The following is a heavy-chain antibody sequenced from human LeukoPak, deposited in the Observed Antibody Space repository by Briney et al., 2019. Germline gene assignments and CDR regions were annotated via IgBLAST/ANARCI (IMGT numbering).Heavy chain of an antibody. V-gene: IGHV4-34*01. CDR1: GGSFSGYY. Sequence: PSETLSLTCAVYGGSFSGYYWSWIRQPPGKGLEWIGEINHSGSNNYNPSLKSRVTISVDTSKNQFSLKLSSVTAADTAVYYCARVRRWKNWYFDLWGRGTLVTVSS. CDR3: ARVRRWKNWYFDL. J-gene: IGHJ2*01. CDR2: INHSGSN. D-gene: IGHD1-1*01.